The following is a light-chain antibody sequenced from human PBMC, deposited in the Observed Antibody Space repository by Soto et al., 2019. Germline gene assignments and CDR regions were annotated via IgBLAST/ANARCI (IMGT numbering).Light chain of an antibody. V-gene: IGLV2-8*01. Sequence: QSALTQPPSASGSPGQSVTISCTGTSSDVGGYDSVSWYQHHPGKAPKVMIYEVTNRPSGVPDRFSGSKSGNTASLTVSGLQAEDEADYYCASSAGNFYVFGTGTKVTVL. J-gene: IGLJ1*01. CDR2: EVT. CDR3: ASSAGNFYV. CDR1: SSDVGGYDS.